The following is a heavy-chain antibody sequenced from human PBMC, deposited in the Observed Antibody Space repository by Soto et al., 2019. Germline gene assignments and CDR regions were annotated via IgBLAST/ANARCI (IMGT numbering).Heavy chain of an antibody. V-gene: IGHV3-66*01. J-gene: IGHJ5*02. CDR2: IYSGDST. CDR3: ARMGDSSGYSGWFDP. Sequence: EVQLVESGGGLVQPGGSLRLSCAASGFTVSSNYMSWVRQAPGKGLEWVSVIYSGDSTYYADSVKGRFTISRDNSKNTLYLQMNSLRAEDTAVYYCARMGDSSGYSGWFDPWGQGTLVTVSS. CDR1: GFTVSSNY. D-gene: IGHD3-22*01.